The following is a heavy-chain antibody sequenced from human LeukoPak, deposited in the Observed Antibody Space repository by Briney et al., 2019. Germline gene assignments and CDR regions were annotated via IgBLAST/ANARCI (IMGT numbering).Heavy chain of an antibody. D-gene: IGHD4/OR15-4a*01. Sequence: GGSLRLSCAASKFTFSSYSMNWVRQAPGKGLEWVSSINSYSSYIYYADSVKGRFTTSRDNSKNTLYLQMNSLRAEDTAVYYCARRAGAYSHPYDYWGQGTLVTVSS. CDR3: ARRAGAYSHPYDY. CDR1: KFTFSSYS. J-gene: IGHJ4*02. V-gene: IGHV3-21*04. CDR2: INSYSSYI.